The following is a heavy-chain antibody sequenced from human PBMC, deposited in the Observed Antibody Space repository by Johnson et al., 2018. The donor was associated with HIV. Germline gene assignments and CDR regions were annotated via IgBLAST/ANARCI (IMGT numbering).Heavy chain of an antibody. V-gene: IGHV3-30*03. D-gene: IGHD6-19*01. CDR3: ARVRRSGWFDNDAFDI. CDR2: ISYDGNNK. J-gene: IGHJ3*02. Sequence: QLVESGGGLVKPGGSLRLSCAASGFTFSDYYMSWIRQAPGKGLEWVALISYDGNNKYYTDSVKGRFTISRDNSKTTLFLLMSSLRADDTAVYYCARVRRSGWFDNDAFDIWGQGTMVTVS. CDR1: GFTFSDYY.